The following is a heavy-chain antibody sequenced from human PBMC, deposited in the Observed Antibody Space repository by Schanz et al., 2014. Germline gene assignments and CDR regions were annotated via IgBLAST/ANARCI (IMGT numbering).Heavy chain of an antibody. CDR2: ISYDGNNK. CDR3: ATVGSETYSIYWYFDL. Sequence: QVQLVESGGGVVQPGRSLRLSCAASGFTFSSYAMHWVRQAPGKGLEWVALISYDGNNKYYAESVRGRFAISRDNSKNTLYLQMNRLRTEDTAVYYCATVGSETYSIYWYFDLWGRGTLVTVSS. D-gene: IGHD3-10*01. V-gene: IGHV3-30*09. CDR1: GFTFSSYA. J-gene: IGHJ2*01.